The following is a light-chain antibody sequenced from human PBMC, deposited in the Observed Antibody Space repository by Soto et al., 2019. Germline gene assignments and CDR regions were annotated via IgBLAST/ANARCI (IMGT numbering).Light chain of an antibody. CDR3: CSCTAGNSHHLV. J-gene: IGLJ2*01. V-gene: IGLV2-14*03. CDR1: SSDVGGYNY. CDR2: DVT. Sequence: QSALTQPASVSGSPGQSITISCTGTSSDVGGYNYVSWYQHNPGKAPKLMIYDVTKRPSRVSNRFSGSKSGNTASLTISGFQAEEEADYYCCSCTAGNSHHLVFGGGTKLTVL.